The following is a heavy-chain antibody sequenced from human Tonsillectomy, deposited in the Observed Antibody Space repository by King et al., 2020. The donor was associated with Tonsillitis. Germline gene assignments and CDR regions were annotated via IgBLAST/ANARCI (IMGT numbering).Heavy chain of an antibody. Sequence: VQLQESGPGLVKPSETLSLICTVSGYSISSGYYWGWIRQPPGKGLEWIGSFYHGGTTYYNPSRKSRVTISLDTSKNQFSLKLSSVTAANTALYYCARHFAGNVWYFDLWGRGTLVTVSS. D-gene: IGHD1-26*01. CDR3: ARHFAGNVWYFDL. V-gene: IGHV4-38-2*02. CDR1: GYSISSGYY. CDR2: FYHGGTT. J-gene: IGHJ2*01.